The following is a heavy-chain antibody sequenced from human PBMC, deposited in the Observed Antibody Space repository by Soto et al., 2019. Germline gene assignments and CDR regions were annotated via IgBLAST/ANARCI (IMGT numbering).Heavy chain of an antibody. D-gene: IGHD3-16*02. CDR3: AKDGGYRSWYGMDV. CDR2: MSPNSENK. CDR1: GYTFTNFD. Sequence: GASVKVSCKTSGYTFTNFDVNWVRQAAGQGLEWMGWMSPNSENKGYAQKFQGRVSMTRDTSITTAYMELNSLRAEDTALYYCAKDGGYRSWYGMDVWGQGATVTVSS. V-gene: IGHV1-8*01. J-gene: IGHJ6*02.